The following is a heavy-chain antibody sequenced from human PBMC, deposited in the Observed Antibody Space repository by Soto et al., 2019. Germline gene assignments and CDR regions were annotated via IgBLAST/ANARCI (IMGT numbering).Heavy chain of an antibody. V-gene: IGHV1-69*06. CDR1: GGTFSSYA. D-gene: IGHD2-2*01. CDR3: ARRHPVVPAAIWGCMDV. Sequence: QVQLVQSGAEVKKPGSSVKVSCTASGGTFSSYAISWVRQAPGQGLEWMGGIIPIFGTANYAQKFQGRVTITADKSTSTAYMELSSLRSEDTAVYYCARRHPVVPAAIWGCMDVWGQGTTVTVSS. CDR2: IIPIFGTA. J-gene: IGHJ6*02.